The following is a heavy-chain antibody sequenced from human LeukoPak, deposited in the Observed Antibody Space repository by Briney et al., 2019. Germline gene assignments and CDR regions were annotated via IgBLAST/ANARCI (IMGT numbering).Heavy chain of an antibody. Sequence: GGSLRLSCAASGFTFSSYAMSWVRQAPGKGLEWVSAISGSGGSTYYADSVKGRFTISRDNSKNTLYLQMNNLRAEDTAFYHCVFSSHGPYLYGINIWGHGTMVTVSS. CDR1: GFTFSSYA. D-gene: IGHD2-8*01. J-gene: IGHJ3*02. V-gene: IGHV3-23*01. CDR3: VFSSHGPYLYGINI. CDR2: ISGSGGST.